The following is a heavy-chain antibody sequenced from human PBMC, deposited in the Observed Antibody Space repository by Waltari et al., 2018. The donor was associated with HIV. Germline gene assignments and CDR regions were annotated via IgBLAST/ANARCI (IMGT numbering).Heavy chain of an antibody. Sequence: QIQLVQSGAEVKKPGASVKVSCKAPGYTFASYGVTWVRQAPGQGLEWMGWISAYNGNINYAQKFQGRVTMTTYKSTTTAYMDLRSLSSDDTAVYYCARDGGVVARVTWDFCGHGTLVTVSS. CDR3: ARDGGVVARVTWDF. CDR2: ISAYNGNI. D-gene: IGHD5-12*01. V-gene: IGHV1-18*01. CDR1: GYTFASYG. J-gene: IGHJ4*01.